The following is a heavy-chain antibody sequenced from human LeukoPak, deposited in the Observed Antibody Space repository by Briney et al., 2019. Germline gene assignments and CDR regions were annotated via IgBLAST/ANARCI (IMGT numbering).Heavy chain of an antibody. CDR3: ARGELLYHY. D-gene: IGHD2-15*01. Sequence: SETLSLTCTVSGGSISSGDYYWRWIRQPPGKGLEWIGYIFHRRSPFYNPSLKSRVTMSVDTSMNQFSLKLSSVTAADPAVYYCARGELLYHYWGQGALVTVSS. CDR2: IFHRRSP. J-gene: IGHJ4*02. CDR1: GGSISSGDYY. V-gene: IGHV4-30-4*01.